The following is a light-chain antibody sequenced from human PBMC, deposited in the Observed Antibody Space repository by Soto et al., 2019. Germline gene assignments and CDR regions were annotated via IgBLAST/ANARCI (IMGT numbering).Light chain of an antibody. J-gene: IGKJ2*01. CDR2: KAS. V-gene: IGKV1-5*03. Sequence: DIQMTQSPSTPSASVGDRVTITCRASQSISSWLAWYQQKPGKDPKLLIYKASSLESEVPSRFSGSGSGTEFTLTISSLQPDDFADYCCQQYNSWYTFGQGTKLEIK. CDR1: QSISSW. CDR3: QQYNSWYT.